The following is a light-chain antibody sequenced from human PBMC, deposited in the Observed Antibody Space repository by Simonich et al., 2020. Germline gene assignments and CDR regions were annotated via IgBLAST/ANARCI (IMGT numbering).Light chain of an antibody. J-gene: IGLJ3*02. Sequence: QTVVTQEPSLTVSPGGTVTLTWASSTGAVTSGYYPNWFQQKPGQAPRALIYSTSNKPARTPARFSGSLLGGKAALTLAGVQPEDEAEYYCLLYYGGAWVFGGGTKLTVL. CDR3: LLYYGGAWV. CDR1: TGAVTSGYY. V-gene: IGLV7-43*01. CDR2: STS.